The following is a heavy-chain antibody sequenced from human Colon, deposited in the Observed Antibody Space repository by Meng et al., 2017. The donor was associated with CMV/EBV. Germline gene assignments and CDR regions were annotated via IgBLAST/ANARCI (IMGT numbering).Heavy chain of an antibody. D-gene: IGHD1-14*01. V-gene: IGHV4-4*02. Sequence: CAVSGDSISSNNWWTWVRQPPGKGLEWIGEIYHTGNTNYNPSLKSRVTISVDKSDNHFSVKLSSVTAADTAVYYCTRASEGRRGVHPWGQGTLVTVSS. CDR1: GDSISSNNW. CDR2: IYHTGNT. CDR3: TRASEGRRGVHP. J-gene: IGHJ5*02.